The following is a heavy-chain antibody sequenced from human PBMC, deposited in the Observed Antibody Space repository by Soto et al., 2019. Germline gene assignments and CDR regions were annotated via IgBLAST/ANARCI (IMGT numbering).Heavy chain of an antibody. J-gene: IGHJ5*02. CDR3: AKDGRIAAPNLFDP. Sequence: QVQLVESGGGVVQPGRSLRLSCAASGFTFSSYGMHWVRQAPGKGLEWVAVISYDGSNKYYADSVKGRFTISRDNSKNALYLQMNSLRAEDTAVYYCAKDGRIAAPNLFDPWGQGTLVTVSS. CDR2: ISYDGSNK. V-gene: IGHV3-30*18. D-gene: IGHD6-6*01. CDR1: GFTFSSYG.